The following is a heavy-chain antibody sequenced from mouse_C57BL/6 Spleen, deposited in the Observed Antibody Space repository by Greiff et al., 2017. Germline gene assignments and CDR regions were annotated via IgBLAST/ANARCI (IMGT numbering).Heavy chain of an antibody. CDR1: GYAFSSSW. D-gene: IGHD1-1*01. Sequence: VQLQQSGPELVKPGASVKISCKASGYAFSSSWMNWVKQRPGKGLEWIGRIYPGDGDTNYNGKFKGKATLTADKSSSTAYMQLISLTSEDSAVYFCARSTTGYYFDYWGQGTTLTVSS. J-gene: IGHJ2*01. CDR3: ARSTTGYYFDY. CDR2: IYPGDGDT. V-gene: IGHV1-82*01.